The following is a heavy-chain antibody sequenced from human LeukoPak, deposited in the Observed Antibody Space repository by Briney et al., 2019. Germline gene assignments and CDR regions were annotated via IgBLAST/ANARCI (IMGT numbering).Heavy chain of an antibody. V-gene: IGHV1-18*04. Sequence: ASVKVSCKASGYTFTGYYMHWVRQPPGQGLEWMGWIGAYNGNTNYAQKLQGRVTMTTDTSTSTAYMELRSLRSDDTAVYYCARDRRSSSSNSILFDYWGQGTVVTVSS. CDR1: GYTFTGYY. D-gene: IGHD6-6*01. J-gene: IGHJ4*02. CDR3: ARDRRSSSSNSILFDY. CDR2: IGAYNGNT.